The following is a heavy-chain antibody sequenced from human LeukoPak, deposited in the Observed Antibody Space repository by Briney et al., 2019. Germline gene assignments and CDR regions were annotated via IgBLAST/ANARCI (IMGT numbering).Heavy chain of an antibody. J-gene: IGHJ4*02. Sequence: SGTLSLTCTVSGGSISSYYWSWIRQPAGKGLEWIGRIYTSGSTNYNPSLKSRVTISGDTSKNQFSLRLSSVTAADTAVYYCARASYSYDINGWVPFDYWGQGTLVTVSS. CDR1: GGSISSYY. CDR2: IYTSGST. CDR3: ARASYSYDINGWVPFDY. D-gene: IGHD3-22*01. V-gene: IGHV4-4*07.